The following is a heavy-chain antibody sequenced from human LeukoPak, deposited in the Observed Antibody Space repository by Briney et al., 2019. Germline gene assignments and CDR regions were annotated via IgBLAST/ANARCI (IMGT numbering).Heavy chain of an antibody. Sequence: PGGSLRLSCAASGFTFSSYATHLVRQAPGKGLEWVAVISYDGSNKYYADSVKGRFTISRDNSKNTLYLQMNSLRAEDTAVYYCARGVVRYFDYWGQGALVTVSS. CDR3: ARGVVRYFDY. CDR2: ISYDGSNK. J-gene: IGHJ4*02. CDR1: GFTFSSYA. V-gene: IGHV3-30-3*01. D-gene: IGHD3-9*01.